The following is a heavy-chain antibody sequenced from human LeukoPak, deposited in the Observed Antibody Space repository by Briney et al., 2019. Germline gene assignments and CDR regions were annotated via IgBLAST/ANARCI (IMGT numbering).Heavy chain of an antibody. CDR3: AKGRGYSYGPGY. V-gene: IGHV3-30*02. CDR2: IRYDGSNK. Sequence: GGPLRLSCAASGFTFSSYGMHWVRQAPGKGLEWVAFIRYDGSNKYYTDSVRGRFTISRDNSKNTLYLQMNSLRAEDTAVYYCAKGRGYSYGPGYWGQGTLVTVSS. CDR1: GFTFSSYG. J-gene: IGHJ4*02. D-gene: IGHD5-18*01.